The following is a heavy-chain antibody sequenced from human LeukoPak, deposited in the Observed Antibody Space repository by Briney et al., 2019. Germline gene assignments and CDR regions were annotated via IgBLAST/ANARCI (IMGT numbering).Heavy chain of an antibody. J-gene: IGHJ4*02. CDR2: INPNSGGT. Sequence: ASVKVSCKASGYTFTGYYMHWVRQARGQGLEWMGWINPNSGGTNYAQKFQGRVTMTRDTSISTAYMELSRLRSDDTAVYYCARDGGNSYAPDYWGQGTLVTVSS. CDR3: ARDGGNSYAPDY. D-gene: IGHD5-18*01. V-gene: IGHV1-2*02. CDR1: GYTFTGYY.